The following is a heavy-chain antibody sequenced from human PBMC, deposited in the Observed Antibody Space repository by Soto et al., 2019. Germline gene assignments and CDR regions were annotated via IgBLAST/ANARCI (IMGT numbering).Heavy chain of an antibody. V-gene: IGHV3-48*02. CDR1: GFTFSSYS. Sequence: GSLRLSCAASGFTFSSYSMNWVRQAPGKGLEWISYISTTSSSIYYADSVKGRFTISRDNAKNSLFLQMNSLRDEDTAVYYCARKGVAFDYWGQGALVTVSS. J-gene: IGHJ4*02. D-gene: IGHD3-3*01. CDR2: ISTTSSSI. CDR3: ARKGVAFDY.